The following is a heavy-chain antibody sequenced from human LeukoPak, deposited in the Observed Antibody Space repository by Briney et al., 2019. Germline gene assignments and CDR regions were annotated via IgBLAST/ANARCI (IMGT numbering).Heavy chain of an antibody. D-gene: IGHD2-21*01. J-gene: IGHJ4*02. CDR1: GFTFSDYY. V-gene: IGHV3-11*04. CDR3: ARDRGTYCGGDCSQYYFDY. Sequence: GGSLRLSCAASGFTFSDYYISWIRQAPGKGLEWVSYITTSGTSTYYADPVRGRFTISRDNAKNSLYLQMNSLRAEDTAVYYCARDRGTYCGGDCSQYYFDYWGQGTLVTVSS. CDR2: ITTSGTST.